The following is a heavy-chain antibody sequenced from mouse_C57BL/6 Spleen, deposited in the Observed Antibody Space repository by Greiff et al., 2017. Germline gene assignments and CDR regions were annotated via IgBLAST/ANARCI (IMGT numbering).Heavy chain of an antibody. CDR3: ARRGLFITTVGGYFDV. CDR2: IDPSDSYT. J-gene: IGHJ1*03. D-gene: IGHD1-1*01. Sequence: QVQLQQSGAELVMPGASVKLSCKASGYTFTSYWMHWVKQRPGQGLEWIGEIDPSDSYTNYNQKFKGKSTLTVDKSSSTAYMQLSSLTSEDSAVYYCARRGLFITTVGGYFDVWGTGTTVTVSS. V-gene: IGHV1-69*01. CDR1: GYTFTSYW.